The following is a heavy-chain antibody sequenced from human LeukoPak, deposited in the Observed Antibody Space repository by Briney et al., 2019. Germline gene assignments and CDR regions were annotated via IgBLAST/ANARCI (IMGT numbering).Heavy chain of an antibody. Sequence: GGSLRLSCAASGFTFSDYYMSWIRQAPGKGLEWVSAISGSGGSTYYADSVKGRFTISRDNSKNTLYLQMNSLRAEDTAVYYCVKWVRGPIDYWGQGTLVTVSS. CDR2: ISGSGGST. CDR3: VKWVRGPIDY. CDR1: GFTFSDYY. D-gene: IGHD2-21*01. V-gene: IGHV3-23*01. J-gene: IGHJ4*02.